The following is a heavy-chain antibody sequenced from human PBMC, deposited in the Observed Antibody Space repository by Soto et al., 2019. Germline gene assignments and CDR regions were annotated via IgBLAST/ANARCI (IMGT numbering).Heavy chain of an antibody. V-gene: IGHV3-48*01. J-gene: IGHJ4*02. CDR2: ISSSSTI. CDR3: SRERGSGWTFDY. D-gene: IGHD6-19*01. CDR1: GFSLSTYS. Sequence: PGGSVRLSCAASGFSLSTYSMNWVRHAPGKGLEWVSSISSSSTIYYADSVKGRFTISRDNVQNSLYLQMHSLRAEDTAVYYCSRERGSGWTFDYWGQRTLVTVSS.